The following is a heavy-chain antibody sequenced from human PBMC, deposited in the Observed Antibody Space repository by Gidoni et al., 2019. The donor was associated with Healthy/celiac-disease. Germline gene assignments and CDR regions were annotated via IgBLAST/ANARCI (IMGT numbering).Heavy chain of an antibody. CDR2: IVPLFGPA. CDR1: GGTFSRYA. V-gene: IGHV1-69*06. Sequence: QVQLVQSGAEVKKPGSSVKVSCKASGGTFSRYAISWVRPPPGQGLEWMGGIVPLFGPANYAQKFQGRVTIPADKSTSTAYMELSSLRSEDTAVYYCARSTGTTFYYYYMDVWGKGTTVTVSS. J-gene: IGHJ6*03. CDR3: ARSTGTTFYYYYMDV. D-gene: IGHD1-7*01.